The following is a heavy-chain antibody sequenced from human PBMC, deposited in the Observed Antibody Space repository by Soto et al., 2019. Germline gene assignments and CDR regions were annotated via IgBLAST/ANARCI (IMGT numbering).Heavy chain of an antibody. D-gene: IGHD5-12*01. Sequence: ASVKVSCKASGYTFTNYGISWVRQAPGQRLEWMGWISAYNGNTNYAQKLQGRVTMTTDTSTSTAHMELRSLRSDDTAVYYCARDVDRTSHLNWFDPWGQGVMVTVSS. J-gene: IGHJ5*02. CDR2: ISAYNGNT. V-gene: IGHV1-18*01. CDR1: GYTFTNYG. CDR3: ARDVDRTSHLNWFDP.